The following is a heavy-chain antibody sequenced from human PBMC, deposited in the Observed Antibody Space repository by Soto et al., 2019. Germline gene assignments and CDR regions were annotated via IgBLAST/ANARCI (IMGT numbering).Heavy chain of an antibody. J-gene: IGHJ6*02. CDR3: ARGSGCGGDCYSSFGMDV. Sequence: PGGSLRLSCAASGFTFSSYAMHWVRQAPGKGLEWVAVISYDGSNKYYADSVKGRFTISRDNSKNTLYLQMNSLRAEDTAVYYCARGSGCGGDCYSSFGMDVWGQGTTVTVSS. D-gene: IGHD2-21*02. V-gene: IGHV3-30-3*01. CDR1: GFTFSSYA. CDR2: ISYDGSNK.